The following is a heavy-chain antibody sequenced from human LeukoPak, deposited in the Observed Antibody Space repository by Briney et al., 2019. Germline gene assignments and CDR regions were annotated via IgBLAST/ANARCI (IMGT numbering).Heavy chain of an antibody. D-gene: IGHD4-17*01. V-gene: IGHV3-30*18. J-gene: IGHJ3*02. Sequence: GGSLRLSCAASGFIFSSYGMHWVRQAPGKGLEWVAVIPYDGSNQYYGDSAKGRITISRDNSKNTLYLQMNSLRAEDTAVYYCAKDLVVDYGDYFAAFDIWAQGTMVTVSS. CDR1: GFIFSSYG. CDR3: AKDLVVDYGDYFAAFDI. CDR2: IPYDGSNQ.